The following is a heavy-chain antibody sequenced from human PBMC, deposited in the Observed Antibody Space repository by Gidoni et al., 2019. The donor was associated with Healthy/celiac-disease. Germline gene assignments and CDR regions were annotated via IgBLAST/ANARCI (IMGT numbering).Heavy chain of an antibody. CDR1: GFTFSSYE. Sequence: EVQLVESGGGLVQPGGSLRLACAASGFTFSSYEMNWVRQAPGKGLGVVSYITSSGSSIYSADSVKGRFTISRDNAKNSLYLQMNSLRAEATAVYYCAREGGGGNPFDYWGQGTLVTVSS. CDR3: AREGGGGNPFDY. J-gene: IGHJ4*02. D-gene: IGHD2-15*01. V-gene: IGHV3-48*03. CDR2: ITSSGSSI.